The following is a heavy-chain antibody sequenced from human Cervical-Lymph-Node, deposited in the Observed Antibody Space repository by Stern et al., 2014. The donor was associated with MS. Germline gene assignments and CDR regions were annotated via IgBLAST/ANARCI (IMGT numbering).Heavy chain of an antibody. CDR2: IYPGYSDS. D-gene: IGHD6-19*01. CDR3: ARQRGRGWLGDS. V-gene: IGHV5-51*01. Sequence: VQLVESGAEVKKPGESLRISCKVSGYSFTYYWIGWVRQMPGKGLEWMGIIYPGYSDSRYIPSFQGQVTISVDKSINTAYLQWSTLKASDTAIYYCARQRGRGWLGDSWGQGTLVTVSS. J-gene: IGHJ4*02. CDR1: GYSFTYYW.